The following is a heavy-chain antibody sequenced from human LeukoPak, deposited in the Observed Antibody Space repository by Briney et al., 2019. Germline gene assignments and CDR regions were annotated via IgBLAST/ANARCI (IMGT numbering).Heavy chain of an antibody. V-gene: IGHV3-74*01. CDR1: GFTFSSYG. J-gene: IGHJ6*02. CDR3: GRGNYYGMDV. Sequence: GGSLRLSCAASGFTFSSYGMHWVRQAPGKGLVWISRINSDGSSTSYVDSVKGRFTISRDNAKNTLYLQMNSLRAEDTAVYYCGRGNYYGMDVWGQGTTVTVSS. CDR2: INSDGSST.